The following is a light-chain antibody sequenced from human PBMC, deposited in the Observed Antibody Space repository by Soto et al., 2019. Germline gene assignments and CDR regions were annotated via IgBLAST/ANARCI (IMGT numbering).Light chain of an antibody. J-gene: IGKJ1*01. CDR2: KAS. CDR1: QSISVW. V-gene: IGKV1-5*03. Sequence: DIQMTQSPSTLSASVGDRVTITCRASQSISVWLAWYQQKAGKAPHLLIYKASRLESGVPTRVSGSGSETEFTLTISGLQPGDSATYYCQQYNSYSPTFGQGTKVEVK. CDR3: QQYNSYSPT.